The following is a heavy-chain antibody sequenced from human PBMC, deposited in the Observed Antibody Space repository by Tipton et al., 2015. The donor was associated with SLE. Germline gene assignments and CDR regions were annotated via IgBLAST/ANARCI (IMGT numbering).Heavy chain of an antibody. CDR1: GYSFSSYW. Sequence: QLVQSGVEVKKPGESLRISCKVSGYSFSSYWIGWVRQMPGTGLEWRGATYPGDSDTRYSPSFQGQVTISVDKTISTAYLQWGRLEASDTAMYYCTRHRYSSSSGDFWGQGTLLIVSS. CDR2: TYPGDSDT. V-gene: IGHV5-51*01. D-gene: IGHD6-6*01. CDR3: TRHRYSSSSGDF. J-gene: IGHJ4*02.